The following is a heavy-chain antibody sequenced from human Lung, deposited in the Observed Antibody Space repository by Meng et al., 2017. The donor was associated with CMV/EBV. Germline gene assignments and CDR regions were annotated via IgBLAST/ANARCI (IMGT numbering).Heavy chain of an antibody. CDR2: ISYSGST. D-gene: IGHD2-15*01. J-gene: IGHJ6*02. V-gene: IGHV4-59*01. Sequence: SETXSLXCTVSGHPITTYYWSWIRQPPGKGLEWIGYISYSGSTNYSPSLRSRVSLSVDTSKNQFSLELSAVTAADTAIYYCARDRAALGYYYYAMDVWGQGXTVTFSS. CDR1: GHPITTYY. CDR3: ARDRAALGYYYYAMDV.